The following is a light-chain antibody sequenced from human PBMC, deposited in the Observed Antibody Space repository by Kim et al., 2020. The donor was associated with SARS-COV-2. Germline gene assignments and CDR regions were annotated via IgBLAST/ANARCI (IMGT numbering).Light chain of an antibody. V-gene: IGLV2-14*03. CDR3: SSYTSSSTVV. Sequence: GQSITLSCTGTSSDVGGYNYVSWYQQHPGKAPKLMIYDVSNRPSGVSNRFSGSKSGNTASLTISGLQVEDEADYYCSSYTSSSTVVFGGGTQLTVL. J-gene: IGLJ2*01. CDR2: DVS. CDR1: SSDVGGYNY.